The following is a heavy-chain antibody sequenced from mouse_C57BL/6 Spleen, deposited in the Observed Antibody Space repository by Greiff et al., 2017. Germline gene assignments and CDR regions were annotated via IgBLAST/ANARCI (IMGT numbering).Heavy chain of an antibody. V-gene: IGHV1-42*01. J-gene: IGHJ1*03. D-gene: IGHD2-10*02. CDR2: INPSTGGT. CDR1: GYSFTGYY. Sequence: VQLKESGPELVKPGASVKISCKASGYSFTGYYMNWVKQSPETSLEWIGEINPSTGGTTYNQKFKDKATLTVDKSSSTAYMQLKSLTSEDSAVYYCARRYGNPWYVDVWGKGTTVTVSS. CDR3: ARRYGNPWYVDV.